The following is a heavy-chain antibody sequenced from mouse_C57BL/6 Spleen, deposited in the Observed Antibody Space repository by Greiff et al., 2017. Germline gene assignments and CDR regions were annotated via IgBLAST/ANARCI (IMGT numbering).Heavy chain of an antibody. D-gene: IGHD2-4*01. V-gene: IGHV5-4*03. CDR3: ANHYDYDERWYFDV. CDR2: ISDGGSYT. Sequence: EVMLVESGGGLVKPGGSLKLSCAASGFTFSSYAMSWVRQTPEKRLEWVATISDGGSYTYYPDNVKGRFTISRDNAKNNLYLQMSHLKSEDTAMYYCANHYDYDERWYFDVWGTGTTVTVSS. CDR1: GFTFSSYA. J-gene: IGHJ1*03.